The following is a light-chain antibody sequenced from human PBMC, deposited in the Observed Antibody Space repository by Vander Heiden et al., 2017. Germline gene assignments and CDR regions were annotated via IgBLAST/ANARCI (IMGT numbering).Light chain of an antibody. CDR1: SSDVGSYNL. J-gene: IGLJ2*01. CDR3: CSYAGSSTVV. V-gene: IGLV2-23*02. CDR2: EVS. Sequence: QSALTQPASVSGSPGRSLTISCTGTSSDVGSYNLVSWYQQHPGKAPKLMIYEVSKRPSGVSNRFSGSKSGNTASLTISGLQAEDEADYYCCSYAGSSTVVFGGGTKLTVL.